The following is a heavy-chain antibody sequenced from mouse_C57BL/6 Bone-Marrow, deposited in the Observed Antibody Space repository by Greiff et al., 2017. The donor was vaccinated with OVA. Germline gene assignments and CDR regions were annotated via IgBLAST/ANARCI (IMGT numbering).Heavy chain of an antibody. Sequence: EVKLVESGGGLVKPGGSLKLSCAASGFTFSDYGMHWVRQAPEKGLEWVAYISSGSSTIYYADTVKGRFTISRDNAKNTLFLQMTSLRSEDTAMYYCARGVYYGYDGYYYAMDYWGQGTSVTVSS. CDR2: ISSGSSTI. CDR3: ARGVYYGYDGYYYAMDY. V-gene: IGHV5-17*01. D-gene: IGHD2-2*01. CDR1: GFTFSDYG. J-gene: IGHJ4*01.